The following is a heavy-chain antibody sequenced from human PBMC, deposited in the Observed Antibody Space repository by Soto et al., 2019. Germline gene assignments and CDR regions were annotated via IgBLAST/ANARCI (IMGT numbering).Heavy chain of an antibody. J-gene: IGHJ4*02. Sequence: QVQLQESGPGLVKPSETLSLTCTVSGGSISSYYWSWIRQPPGKGLEWIGYIYYSGSTNYNPSLKSRVTISVDTSKNQFSLKLSSVTAADTAVYYCAGGSYGSYSYDYWGQGTLVTVSS. CDR2: IYYSGST. CDR3: AGGSYGSYSYDY. CDR1: GGSISSYY. V-gene: IGHV4-59*01. D-gene: IGHD1-26*01.